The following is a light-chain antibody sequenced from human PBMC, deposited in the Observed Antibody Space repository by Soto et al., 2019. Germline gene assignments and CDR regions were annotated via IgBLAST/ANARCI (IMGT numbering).Light chain of an antibody. V-gene: IGKV3-11*01. Sequence: EIVLTQSPATLSLSPGERATLSCRASQSVSSYLAWYQQKPGQAPRLLIYDASTRATGIPARFSGSGSGTDFTLTISSLQPEDFAVYYCQQRINWPTFGQGTKLEIK. CDR2: DAS. J-gene: IGKJ2*01. CDR1: QSVSSY. CDR3: QQRINWPT.